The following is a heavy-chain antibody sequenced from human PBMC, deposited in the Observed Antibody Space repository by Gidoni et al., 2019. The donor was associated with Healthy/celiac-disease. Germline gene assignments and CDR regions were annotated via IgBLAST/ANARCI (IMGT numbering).Heavy chain of an antibody. D-gene: IGHD3-22*01. CDR2: IWYDGSNK. CDR3: ARDYYDSSGYMDY. V-gene: IGHV3-33*01. CDR1: GFTFSSYG. J-gene: IGHJ4*02. Sequence: QVQLVESGGGVVQPGRSLRLSCAAPGFTFSSYGMHWVRQAPGKGLEWVAVIWYDGSNKYYADSVKGRFTISRDNSKNTLYLQMNSLRAEDTAVYYCARDYYDSSGYMDYWGQGTLVTVSS.